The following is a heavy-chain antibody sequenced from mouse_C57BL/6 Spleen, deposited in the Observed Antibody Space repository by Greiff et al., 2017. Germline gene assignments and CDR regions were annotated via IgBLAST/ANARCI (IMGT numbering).Heavy chain of an antibody. CDR3: TTQLRLQAWFAY. CDR2: IDPENGDT. J-gene: IGHJ3*01. Sequence: EVQLQQSGAELVRPGASVKLSCTASGFNIKDDYMHWVKQRPEQGLEWIGWIDPENGDTEYASKFQGKATITADTSSNTAYLQLSSLTSEDTAVYYCTTQLRLQAWFAYWGQGTLVTVSA. D-gene: IGHD3-2*02. V-gene: IGHV14-4*01. CDR1: GFNIKDDY.